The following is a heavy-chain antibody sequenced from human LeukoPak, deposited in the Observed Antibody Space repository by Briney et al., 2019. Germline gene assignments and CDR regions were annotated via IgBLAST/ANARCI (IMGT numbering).Heavy chain of an antibody. D-gene: IGHD5-18*01. J-gene: IGHJ4*02. CDR2: MNPNSGNT. CDR1: GYTFTSYD. V-gene: IGHV1-8*01. CDR3: ARDRNVDTAMVMEEFDY. Sequence: ASVKVSCKASGYTFTSYDINWVRQATGQGLEWMGWMNPNSGNTGYAQKFQGRVTMTRNTSISTAYMELSSLRSDDTAVYYCARDRNVDTAMVMEEFDYWGQGTLVTVSS.